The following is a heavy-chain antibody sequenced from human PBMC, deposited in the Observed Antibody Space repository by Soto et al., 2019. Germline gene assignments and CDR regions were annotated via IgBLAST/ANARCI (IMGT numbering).Heavy chain of an antibody. CDR2: IYYSGST. CDR3: GATYGLSAIDT. CDR1: GGSISSYY. D-gene: IGHD3-10*01. V-gene: IGHV4-59*08. J-gene: IGHJ3*02. Sequence: SETLSLTCTVSGGSISSYYWSWIRQPPGKGLEWIGDIYYSGSTNYNPSLKSRVTISVDTSKNQFSLKLSSVTAADTAVYFCGATYGLSAIDTWGQGPMVTVS.